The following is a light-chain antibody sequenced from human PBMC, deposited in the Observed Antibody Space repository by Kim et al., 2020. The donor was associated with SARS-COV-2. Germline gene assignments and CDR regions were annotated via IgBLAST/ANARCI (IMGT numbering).Light chain of an antibody. CDR3: QQYGGSPRT. CDR2: GAS. J-gene: IGKJ1*01. V-gene: IGKV3-20*01. CDR1: QGVSNNC. Sequence: SPGERATLSCRASQGVSNNCLGWCQQIPGQAPRLLIYGASSRATDIPDRFSGSGSGTDFTLTISGLEPQDFAVFYCQQYGGSPRTFGQGSKVGIK.